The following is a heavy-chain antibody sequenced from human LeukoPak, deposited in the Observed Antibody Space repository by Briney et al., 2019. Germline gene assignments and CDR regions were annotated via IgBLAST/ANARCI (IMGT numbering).Heavy chain of an antibody. J-gene: IGHJ4*02. CDR1: GFTVRSNY. CDR2: ISSGGST. Sequence: GESLRLSCAASGFTVRSNYMSWVRQAPGKGLEGVSVISSGGSTYCADSVKGRFTISRDSSKNTLYLQMKSLRAEDTALYYCSRDRMGTKSFAYWGQGTLVTVSS. V-gene: IGHV3-66*01. CDR3: SRDRMGTKSFAY. D-gene: IGHD5-24*01.